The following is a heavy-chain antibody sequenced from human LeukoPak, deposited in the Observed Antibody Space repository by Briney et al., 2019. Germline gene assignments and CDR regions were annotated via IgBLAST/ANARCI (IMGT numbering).Heavy chain of an antibody. J-gene: IGHJ4*02. Sequence: ASVKVSCKASAYTFSAYFVHWVRQAPGQGLEWMGRINPNSGDTSFAQKFQGRVTMTRDMSTSTVYMELSSLRSEDTAVYYCASPSGSYGQFDYWGQGTLVTVSS. D-gene: IGHD1-26*01. CDR1: AYTFSAYF. CDR3: ASPSGSYGQFDY. CDR2: INPNSGDT. V-gene: IGHV1-2*06.